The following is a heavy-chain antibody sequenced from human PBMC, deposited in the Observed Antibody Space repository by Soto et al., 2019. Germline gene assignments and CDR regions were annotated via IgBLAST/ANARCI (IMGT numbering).Heavy chain of an antibody. D-gene: IGHD6-13*01. CDR3: AYSSTPLDY. J-gene: IGHJ4*02. Sequence: EVQLLESGGGLVQPGGSLRLSCAASGFTFSSYAMSWVRQAPGKGLEWVSAISGSGGSTYYADSVKGRFTISRDNSRNTRYLQMSSLRAEDTAVYYCAYSSTPLDYWGQGTLVTVSS. CDR1: GFTFSSYA. V-gene: IGHV3-23*01. CDR2: ISGSGGST.